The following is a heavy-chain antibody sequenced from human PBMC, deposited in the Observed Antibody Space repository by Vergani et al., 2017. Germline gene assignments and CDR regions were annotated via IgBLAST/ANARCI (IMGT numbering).Heavy chain of an antibody. D-gene: IGHD3-22*01. V-gene: IGHV4-59*01. Sequence: QVQLQESGPGLVKPSETLSLPCTVSGGSISSYYWSWIRQPPGKGLEWIGYIYYSGSTNYNPSLKSRVTISVDTSKNQFSLKLSSVTAADTAVYYCARGKPYYDDDSSGYYSPRANWFDPWGQGTLVTVSS. CDR2: IYYSGST. CDR1: GGSISSYY. CDR3: ARGKPYYDDDSSGYYSPRANWFDP. J-gene: IGHJ5*02.